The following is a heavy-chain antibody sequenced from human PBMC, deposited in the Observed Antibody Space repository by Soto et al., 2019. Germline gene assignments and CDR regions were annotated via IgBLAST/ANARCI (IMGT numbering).Heavy chain of an antibody. CDR3: AHRRELWWFDT. D-gene: IGHD2-21*01. CDR2: IYWDDDK. CDR1: GFSLSTSGVG. V-gene: IGHV2-5*02. Sequence: QITLKESGPTLVKPTQTLTLTCTFSGFSLSTSGVGVGWIRQPPGKDLEWLALIYWDDDKRYSPSLKSRLTINKDTTKNQVVLTMTNMDTVDTATYYCAHRRELWWFDTWGQGTLVTVSS. J-gene: IGHJ5*02.